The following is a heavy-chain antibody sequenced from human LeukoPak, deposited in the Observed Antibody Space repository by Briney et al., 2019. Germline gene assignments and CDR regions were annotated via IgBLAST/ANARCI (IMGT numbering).Heavy chain of an antibody. V-gene: IGHV1-18*01. Sequence: ASVKVSCKASGYTFTSYGISWVRQAPGQGLEWMGWISAYNGNTNYAQKLQGRVTMTTDTSTSTAYMELRSLRSDDTAVYYCARDQSYYYDSSGYPPSDYWGQGTLVTVSS. D-gene: IGHD3-22*01. CDR3: ARDQSYYYDSSGYPPSDY. J-gene: IGHJ4*02. CDR2: ISAYNGNT. CDR1: GYTFTSYG.